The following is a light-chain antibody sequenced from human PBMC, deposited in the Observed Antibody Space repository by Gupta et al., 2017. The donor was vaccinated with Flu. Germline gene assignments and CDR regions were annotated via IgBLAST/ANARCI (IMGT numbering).Light chain of an antibody. CDR1: QRIFNNY. Sequence: EVVLTQSPGTLSMSPGDRAAFSCRATQRIFNNYLAWYQQNPGQAPRLLIYDASSTAIGMPDRFSGSASGADFALTISILDPEDFAVYYCQQEGSSTYTFGQGTKLDIK. CDR2: DAS. CDR3: QQEGSSTYT. V-gene: IGKV3-20*01. J-gene: IGKJ2*01.